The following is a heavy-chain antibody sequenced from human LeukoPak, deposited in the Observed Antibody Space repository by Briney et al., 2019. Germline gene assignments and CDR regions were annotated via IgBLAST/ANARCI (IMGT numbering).Heavy chain of an antibody. J-gene: IGHJ5*02. Sequence: PGGSLRLSCAASGFIFGNYAMSWVRQAPGKGLEWVPGSGSGGGTYYANSVKGRFTISRDNSKNTLYLQMNSLRAEDTAIYYCAKAHSVSAPGCFDPWGQGTLVTVSS. V-gene: IGHV3-23*01. CDR3: AKAHSVSAPGCFDP. CDR1: GFIFGNYA. D-gene: IGHD5-18*01. CDR2: SGSGGGT.